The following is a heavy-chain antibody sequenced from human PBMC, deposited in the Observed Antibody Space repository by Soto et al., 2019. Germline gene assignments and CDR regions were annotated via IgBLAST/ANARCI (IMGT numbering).Heavy chain of an antibody. Sequence: EVQLVESGGGLIQPGGSLRLSCAASGFIVSSNYMSWVRQAPGKGLEWVSLIYSGGSTYYADSVKGRFTISRDNSKNTLYLQMNSLSVEDTAVYYCARGIVGVMIDYCYSMDVWGQGTTVTVSS. CDR1: GFIVSSNY. J-gene: IGHJ6*02. CDR3: ARGIVGVMIDYCYSMDV. D-gene: IGHD3-22*01. CDR2: IYSGGST. V-gene: IGHV3-53*01.